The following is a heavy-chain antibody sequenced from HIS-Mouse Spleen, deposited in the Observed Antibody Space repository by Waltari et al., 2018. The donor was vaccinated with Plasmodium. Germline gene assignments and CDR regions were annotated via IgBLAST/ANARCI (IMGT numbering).Heavy chain of an antibody. V-gene: IGHV3-21*01. CDR1: GFTFSSYS. Sequence: EVQLVESGGGLVKPGGSLRLSCAASGFTFSSYSMNWVRQAPGKVLDWVSSISSSSIYIYYADSVKGRFTISRDNAKNSLYLQMNSLRAEDTAVYYCARDRLDIWGQGTMVTVSS. J-gene: IGHJ3*02. CDR2: ISSSSIYI. CDR3: ARDRLDI.